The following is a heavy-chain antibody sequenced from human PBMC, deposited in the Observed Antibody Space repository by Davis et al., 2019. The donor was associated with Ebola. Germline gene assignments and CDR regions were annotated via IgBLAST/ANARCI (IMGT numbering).Heavy chain of an antibody. Sequence: ASVKVSCKASGYTFTSYAMHWVRQAPGQRLEWMGWINAGNGNTKYSQKFQGRVTMTRDTSTSTVYMELSSLRSEDTAVYYCFRGDIVEFGGYWGQGTLVTVSS. V-gene: IGHV1-3*01. J-gene: IGHJ4*02. D-gene: IGHD2-15*01. CDR1: GYTFTSYA. CDR2: INAGNGNT. CDR3: FRGDIVEFGGY.